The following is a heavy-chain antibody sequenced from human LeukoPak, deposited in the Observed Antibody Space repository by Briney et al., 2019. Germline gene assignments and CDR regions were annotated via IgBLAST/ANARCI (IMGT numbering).Heavy chain of an antibody. D-gene: IGHD2-2*01. CDR3: TRDRGYCSSTSCYAWFDP. CDR2: IRDKTYGGTT. CDR1: GFTFGDYA. J-gene: IGHJ5*02. V-gene: IGHV3-49*04. Sequence: PGGSLRLSCTASGFTFGDYAMSWVRQAPGKGLAWVGFIRDKTYGGTTEYAASVKGRFTISRDDSRSIAYLQMNGLKTEDTAVYYRTRDRGYCSSTSCYAWFDPWGQGTLVTVSS.